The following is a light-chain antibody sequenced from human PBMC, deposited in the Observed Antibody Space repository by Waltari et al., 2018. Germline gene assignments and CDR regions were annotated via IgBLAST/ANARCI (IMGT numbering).Light chain of an antibody. Sequence: PSPSSLSFSLFSLSPLPFPSRQSVLYSPTNKNYLAWYQQKPGQSPKLLIFWASTRQSGVPDRFSGSGSGTEFTLTISSLQADDVAVYYCQQYYSTPPLTFGGGTKVEIK. CDR1: QSVLYSPTNKNY. J-gene: IGKJ4*01. V-gene: IGKV4-1*01. CDR3: QQYYSTPPLT. CDR2: WAS.